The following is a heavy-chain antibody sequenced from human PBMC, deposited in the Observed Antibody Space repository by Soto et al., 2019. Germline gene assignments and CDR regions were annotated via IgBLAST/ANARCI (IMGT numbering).Heavy chain of an antibody. V-gene: IGHV3-23*01. J-gene: IGHJ4*02. D-gene: IGHD6-19*01. CDR3: AKADAPPVGWHFDY. Sequence: EVQLLESGGGLVQPGGSLRLSCAASGFTFNKCAMTWVRQAPGKGLEWVSGINASGGGTYYADSVKGRVTISRDNSKNTLYLQMSSVRVEDTAIYYCAKADAPPVGWHFDYWGLGILVTVSS. CDR1: GFTFNKCA. CDR2: INASGGGT.